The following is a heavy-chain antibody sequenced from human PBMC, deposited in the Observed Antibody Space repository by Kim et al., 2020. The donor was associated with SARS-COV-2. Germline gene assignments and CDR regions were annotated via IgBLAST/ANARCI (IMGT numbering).Heavy chain of an antibody. CDR2: ISAYNGNT. D-gene: IGHD1-1*01. V-gene: IGHV1-18*01. J-gene: IGHJ6*02. CDR3: ARDWEQFSYYYGMDV. CDR1: GYTFTSYG. Sequence: ASVKVSCKASGYTFTSYGISWVRQAPGQGLEWMGWISAYNGNTNYAQKLQGRVTMTTDTSTSTAYMELRSLRSDDTAVYYCARDWEQFSYYYGMDVWGQGTTVTVSS.